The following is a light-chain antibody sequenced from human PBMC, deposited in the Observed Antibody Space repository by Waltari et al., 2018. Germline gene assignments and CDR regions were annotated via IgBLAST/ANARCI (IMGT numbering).Light chain of an antibody. CDR1: SSDVGPYNL. CDR2: EVS. CDR3: CSYAGVRGAV. V-gene: IGLV2-23*02. J-gene: IGLJ7*01. Sequence: QSALTQPASVSGSPGESITISCTGTSSDVGPYNLTSWYQQHPGKVPKLLIYEVSQRPSGVSNRFSASKSGNTASLTISGLQADDEADYYCCSYAGVRGAVFGGGTHLTVL.